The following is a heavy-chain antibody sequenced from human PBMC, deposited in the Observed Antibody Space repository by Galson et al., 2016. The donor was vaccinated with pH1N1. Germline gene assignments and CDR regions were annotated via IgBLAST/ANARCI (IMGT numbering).Heavy chain of an antibody. CDR3: AKLGYLSGVCQSWGPWGYFDY. CDR1: GYSFSKSW. CDR2: IYPGDSDI. V-gene: IGHV5-51*01. Sequence: QSGAEVTKPGESLKISCKGSGYSFSKSWIAWVRQMPGKGLEWMAIIYPGDSDIRYSPSFQGQVTISADKSIATAYLQWSSLRASDTAMYYCAKLGYLSGVCQSWGPWGYFDYWGQGTLVSVSS. J-gene: IGHJ4*02. D-gene: IGHD2-21*02.